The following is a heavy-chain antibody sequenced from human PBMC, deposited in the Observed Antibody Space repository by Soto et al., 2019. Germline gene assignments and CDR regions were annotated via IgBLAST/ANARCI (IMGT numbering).Heavy chain of an antibody. D-gene: IGHD3-22*01. Sequence: QEQLQESGPGLVKPSQTLSLTCTVSGGSISSGGYYWSWIRQHPGKGLEWIGYIYYSGSTYYNPSLKSRVTISVDTSKNQFSLKLSSVTAADTAVYYCARGFGYYYDSSGYYPDAFDIWGQGTMVTVSS. CDR3: ARGFGYYYDSSGYYPDAFDI. CDR1: GGSISSGGYY. V-gene: IGHV4-31*03. J-gene: IGHJ3*02. CDR2: IYYSGST.